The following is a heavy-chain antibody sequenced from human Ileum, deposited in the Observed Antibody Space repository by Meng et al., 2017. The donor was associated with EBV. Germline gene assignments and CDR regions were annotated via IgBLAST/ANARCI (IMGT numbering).Heavy chain of an antibody. CDR1: GPPIPEGNS. Sequence: LQRSGPALVKPRVSPSFTCAALGPPIPEGNSWSWVRKPPGKGLEWIGEIYHSGGTNYNPSLKSRVTISVDKSKNQISLKLKSVTAADTAVYYCARWAFIYSYGFDHWGQGTLVTVSS. CDR3: ARWAFIYSYGFDH. CDR2: IYHSGGT. V-gene: IGHV4-4*03. J-gene: IGHJ4*02. D-gene: IGHD5-18*01.